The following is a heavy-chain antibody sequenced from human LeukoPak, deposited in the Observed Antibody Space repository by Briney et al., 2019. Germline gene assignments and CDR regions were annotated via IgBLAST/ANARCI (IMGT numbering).Heavy chain of an antibody. CDR2: IYHSGST. Sequence: SGTLSLTCAVSGGSISSSNWWSWVRQPPGKGLEWIGEIYHSGSTNYNPSLKSRVTISVDKSKNQFSLKLSSVTAADTAVYYCARGLGSYSTTWYPPLRYWGQGTLVTVSS. D-gene: IGHD2/OR15-2a*01. CDR3: ARGLGSYSTTWYPPLRY. V-gene: IGHV4-4*02. CDR1: GGSISSSNW. J-gene: IGHJ4*02.